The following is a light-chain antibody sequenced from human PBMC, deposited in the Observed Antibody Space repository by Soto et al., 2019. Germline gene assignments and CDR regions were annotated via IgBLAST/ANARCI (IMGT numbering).Light chain of an antibody. CDR3: TSWTTSTTMI. CDR2: DVN. J-gene: IGLJ2*01. CDR1: SSDIGAYNF. Sequence: ALTPPASVSGSPGQSITISCTGTSSDIGAYNFVSWYQQHPGKAPKLMLYDVNIRPSGVSNRFSGSKSGNTASLTISGLQAEDEADYYCTSWTTSTTMIFGGGTKLTVL. V-gene: IGLV2-14*03.